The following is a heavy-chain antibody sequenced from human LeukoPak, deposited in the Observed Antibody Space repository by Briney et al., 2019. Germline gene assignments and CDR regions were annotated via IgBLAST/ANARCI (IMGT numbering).Heavy chain of an antibody. CDR2: VSAYNGNT. CDR3: ARDLGYSYGFRWFDP. Sequence: ASVKVSCKASGYTFTSYGISWVRQAPGQGLEWMGWVSAYNGNTNYAQKPQGRVTMTTDTSTSTAYMELRSLRSDDTAVYYCARDLGYSYGFRWFDPWGQGTLVTVSS. J-gene: IGHJ5*02. CDR1: GYTFTSYG. V-gene: IGHV1-18*01. D-gene: IGHD5-18*01.